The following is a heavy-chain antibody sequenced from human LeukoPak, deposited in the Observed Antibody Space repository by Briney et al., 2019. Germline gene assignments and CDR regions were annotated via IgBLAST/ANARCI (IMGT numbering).Heavy chain of an antibody. V-gene: IGHV4-34*01. CDR1: GGSFSGYH. Sequence: SETLSLTCAVYGGSFSGYHWSWIRQPPGKGLEWIGEINHGGSTNYNPSLKSRVTISVDTSKNQFSLMVSSVTAADTAVYYCARGRVWIDPWGQGTLVTVSS. CDR3: ARGRVWIDP. CDR2: INHGGST. J-gene: IGHJ5*02.